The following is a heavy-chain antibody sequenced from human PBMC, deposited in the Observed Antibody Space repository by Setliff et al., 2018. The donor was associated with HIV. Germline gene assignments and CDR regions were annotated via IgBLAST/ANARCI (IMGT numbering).Heavy chain of an antibody. Sequence: GASVKVSCKASGYSFTDYYIHWVRQAPGQGLEWMGWINPKSDGTNYAQKFQGWITMTRDTSISTAYMELSRLRSDDTAVYYCARGMDYYDTSGYYLYYFDYWGQGTLVTVSS. CDR3: ARGMDYYDTSGYYLYYFDY. J-gene: IGHJ4*02. D-gene: IGHD3-22*01. CDR2: INPKSDGT. V-gene: IGHV1-2*04. CDR1: GYSFTDYY.